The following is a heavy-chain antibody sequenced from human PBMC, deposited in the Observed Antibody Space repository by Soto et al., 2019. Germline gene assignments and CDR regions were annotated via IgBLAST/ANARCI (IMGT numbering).Heavy chain of an antibody. CDR1: GGSFSGYY. CDR3: AKARLTVTTKGWFDP. D-gene: IGHD4-17*01. V-gene: IGHV4-34*01. Sequence: QVQLQQWGAGLLKPSETLSLTCAVYGGSFSGYYWSWIRQPPGKGLEWIGEINHSGSTNYNPSLKSRVTIPVDTSKNQFSMKLSSVTAADTAVYYCAKARLTVTTKGWFDPWGQGTLVTVSS. CDR2: INHSGST. J-gene: IGHJ5*02.